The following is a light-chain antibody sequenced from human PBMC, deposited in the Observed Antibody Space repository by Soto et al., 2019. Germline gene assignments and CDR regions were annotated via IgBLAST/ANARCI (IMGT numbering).Light chain of an antibody. CDR1: QSISSN. CDR2: GAS. J-gene: IGKJ3*01. V-gene: IGKV3-20*01. CDR3: HYYDDSPPFP. Sequence: GLKQSPGALSLSPGERATLSCRASQSISSNLAWYQQKPGQAPRLLIYGASSRATGIPDRFSGSGSGTDFTLTISRLEPEDFAVYYCHYYDDSPPFPFGP.